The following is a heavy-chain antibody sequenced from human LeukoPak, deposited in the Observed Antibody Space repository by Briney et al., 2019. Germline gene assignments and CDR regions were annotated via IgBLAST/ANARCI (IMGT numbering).Heavy chain of an antibody. CDR2: ISSSSSYI. D-gene: IGHD4-11*01. J-gene: IGHJ4*02. CDR3: TRGLHSFDY. Sequence: GGSLRLSCAASGFTFSSYSMNWVRQAPGKGLEWVSSISSSSSYIYYADSVKGRFTISRERGKNSVYLQMNGLTAGDTAVYYCTRGLHSFDYWGQGTLVTVSS. CDR1: GFTFSSYS. V-gene: IGHV3-21*06.